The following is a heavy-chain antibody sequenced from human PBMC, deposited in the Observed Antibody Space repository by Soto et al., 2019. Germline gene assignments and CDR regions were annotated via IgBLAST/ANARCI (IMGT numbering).Heavy chain of an antibody. CDR2: IYYSGST. CDR3: ARQEDFWSGYPPFDP. CDR1: GGSISSSSYY. Sequence: LEILSLTCTVSGGSISSSSYYWGWIRQPPGKGLEWIGCIYYSGSTNYNPSLKSRVTISVDTSKNQFSLKLSSVTAADTAVYYCARQEDFWSGYPPFDPWGQGTLVTVSS. J-gene: IGHJ5*02. D-gene: IGHD3-3*01. V-gene: IGHV4-39*01.